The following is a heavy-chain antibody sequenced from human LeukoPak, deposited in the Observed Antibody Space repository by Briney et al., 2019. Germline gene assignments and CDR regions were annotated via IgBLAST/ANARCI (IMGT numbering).Heavy chain of an antibody. Sequence: GGSLRLSCAASGFTFSSYAMHWVRQAPGKGLEWVAVISYDGSNKYYADSVKGRFTISRNNSKNTLYLQMNSLRAEDTAVYYCARSSDLGINWFDPWGQGTLVTVSS. CDR3: ARSSDLGINWFDP. V-gene: IGHV3-30-3*01. D-gene: IGHD3-16*01. CDR2: ISYDGSNK. J-gene: IGHJ5*02. CDR1: GFTFSSYA.